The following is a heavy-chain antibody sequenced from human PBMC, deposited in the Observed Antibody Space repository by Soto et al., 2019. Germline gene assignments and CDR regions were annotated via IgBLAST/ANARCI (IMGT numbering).Heavy chain of an antibody. Sequence: GGSLRLSCAASGFTFSSYSMNWVRQAPGKGLEWVSSISSSSSYIYYADSVKGRFSISRDNAKNSLYLQMNSLRAEDTAVYYCARDKHYYDSSGYYENWFDPWGQGTLVTVSS. CDR2: ISSSSSYI. CDR3: ARDKHYYDSSGYYENWFDP. CDR1: GFTFSSYS. V-gene: IGHV3-21*01. J-gene: IGHJ5*02. D-gene: IGHD3-22*01.